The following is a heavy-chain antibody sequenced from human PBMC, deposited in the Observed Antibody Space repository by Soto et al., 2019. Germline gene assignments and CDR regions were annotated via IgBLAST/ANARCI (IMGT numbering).Heavy chain of an antibody. CDR3: ARPNYDFWSGYLGYYYYGMDV. D-gene: IGHD3-3*01. V-gene: IGHV1-8*01. J-gene: IGHJ6*02. CDR2: MNPNSGNT. Sequence: GASVKVSCKASGYTFTSYDTNWVRQATGQGLEWMGWMNPNSGNTGYAQKFQGRVTMTRNTSISTAYMELSSLRSEDTAVYYCARPNYDFWSGYLGYYYYGMDVWGQGTTVTVSS. CDR1: GYTFTSYD.